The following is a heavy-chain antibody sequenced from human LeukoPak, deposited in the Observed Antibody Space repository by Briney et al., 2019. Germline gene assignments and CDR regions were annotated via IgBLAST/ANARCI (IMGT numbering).Heavy chain of an antibody. CDR1: GFSLSNYW. CDR3: ARKLYYYGTSPAGWFDP. V-gene: IGHV3-7*01. Sequence: PGGSLRLSCAASGFSLSNYWMNWVRQAPGKGLEWVATINQDGSDEYYVDSVKGRFTISRDNAKNSLYLQIDGLRAEDTAVYHCARKLYYYGTSPAGWFDPWGQGTLVTVSS. D-gene: IGHD3-22*01. J-gene: IGHJ5*02. CDR2: INQDGSDE.